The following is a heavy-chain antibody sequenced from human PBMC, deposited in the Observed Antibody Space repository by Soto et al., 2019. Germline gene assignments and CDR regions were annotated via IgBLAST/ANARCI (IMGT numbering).Heavy chain of an antibody. CDR3: ARGGTYCSGGSCYDWYFDL. CDR2: IKQDGSEK. V-gene: IGHV3-7*04. Sequence: PGGSLRLSCAASGFNFSSYWMSWVRQAPGKGLEWVANIKQDGSEKYYVDSVKGRFTISRDNAKNSLYLQMNSLRAEDTAVYYCARGGTYCSGGSCYDWYFDLWGRGTLVTVSS. D-gene: IGHD2-15*01. J-gene: IGHJ2*01. CDR1: GFNFSSYW.